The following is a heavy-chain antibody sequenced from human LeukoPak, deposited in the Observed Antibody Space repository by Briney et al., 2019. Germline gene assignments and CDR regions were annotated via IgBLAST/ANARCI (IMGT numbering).Heavy chain of an antibody. J-gene: IGHJ4*02. D-gene: IGHD3-22*01. CDR3: AGFEKLSSGYYFDY. CDR2: INHSGST. CDR1: GGSFSGYY. Sequence: SETLSLTCAVYGGSFSGYYWSWIRQPPGKGLEWIGEINHSGSTNYNPSLKSRVTISVDTSKNQFSLKLSSVTAADTAVYYCAGFEKLSSGYYFDYWGQGTLVTVSS. V-gene: IGHV4-34*01.